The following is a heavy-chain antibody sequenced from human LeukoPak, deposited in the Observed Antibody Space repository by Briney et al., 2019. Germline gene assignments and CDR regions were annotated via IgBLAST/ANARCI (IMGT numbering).Heavy chain of an antibody. Sequence: GGSLRLSCTASDFILSTYAMSWVRQAPGKGLEWVADILYDGSNQYHADSVRGRFTISRDNSKNALYLQMNSLRIEDTAVYYCARSTRSWIDYWGQGTLVTVSS. CDR3: ARSTRSWIDY. D-gene: IGHD2-2*01. CDR1: DFILSTYA. J-gene: IGHJ4*02. V-gene: IGHV3-30-3*01. CDR2: ILYDGSNQ.